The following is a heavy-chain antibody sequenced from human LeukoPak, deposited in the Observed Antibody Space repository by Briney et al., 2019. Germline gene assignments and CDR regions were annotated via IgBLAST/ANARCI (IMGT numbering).Heavy chain of an antibody. J-gene: IGHJ3*02. CDR3: ARGGYSSGWYLGAFDI. Sequence: GESLKISCKGSGYSFTSYWIGWVRQMPGKGLEWMGIIYPGDSDTRYSPSFQGQVTISADKSISTAYLQWSSLKASDTAMYYCARGGYSSGWYLGAFDIWGQGTKVTVSS. V-gene: IGHV5-51*01. CDR1: GYSFTSYW. D-gene: IGHD6-19*01. CDR2: IYPGDSDT.